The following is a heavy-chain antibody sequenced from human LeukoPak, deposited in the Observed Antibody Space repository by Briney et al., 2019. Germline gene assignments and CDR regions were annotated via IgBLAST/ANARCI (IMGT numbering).Heavy chain of an antibody. Sequence: PGGSLRLSCAASGFTFTTYSMIWVRQAPGKGLERLSAISGNSVNIYYADSLKGRFTISRDNSKNSVYLEVNSLRDEDTAVYYCARDVAGDYWGQGTLVTVSS. CDR3: ARDVAGDY. CDR1: GFTFTTYS. V-gene: IGHV3-21*06. D-gene: IGHD6-19*01. CDR2: ISGNSVNI. J-gene: IGHJ4*02.